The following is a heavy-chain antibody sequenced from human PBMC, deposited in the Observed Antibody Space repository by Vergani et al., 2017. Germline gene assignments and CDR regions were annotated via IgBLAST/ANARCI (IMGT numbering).Heavy chain of an antibody. CDR2: ISYDGEMR. V-gene: IGHV3-30*18. Sequence: QVHLVESGGGVVQPGRSLTLSCVASGFSFRGHGMHWVRQAPGKGLEWVVMISYDGEMRDYGDFAKGRFTISRDISKTVYMQMNSLRVEDTAMYFCAKDLTYSTAWAHFDSRGQGTLVTVSS. CDR1: GFSFRGHG. D-gene: IGHD4-11*01. J-gene: IGHJ4*02. CDR3: AKDLTYSTAWAHFDS.